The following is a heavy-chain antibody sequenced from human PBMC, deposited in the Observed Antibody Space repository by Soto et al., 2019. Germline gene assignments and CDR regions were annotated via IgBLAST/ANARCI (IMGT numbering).Heavy chain of an antibody. J-gene: IGHJ4*02. CDR1: GWSFSGSY. V-gene: IGHV4-34*01. Sequence: XXTLSLTCALYGWSFSGSYWPWIRQPPGTGLEWIGEINHSGSTNYNPSLKSRVTISVDTSKNQFSLKLTYVTAADTAVYYCARDKITGLFDYWGQGTLVTVSS. CDR3: ARDKITGLFDY. D-gene: IGHD2-8*02. CDR2: INHSGST.